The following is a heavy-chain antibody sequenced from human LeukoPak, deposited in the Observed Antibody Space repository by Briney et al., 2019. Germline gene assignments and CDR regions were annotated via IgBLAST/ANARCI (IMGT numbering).Heavy chain of an antibody. CDR1: GFTFTNAW. J-gene: IGHJ4*02. D-gene: IGHD3-10*01. Sequence: PGGSLRLSCVDSGFTFTNAWMSWVRQAPGKGLEWIGRIKSKTDGETTNYAEPVRGRFTISRDDSKSAVYLQMNSLKIEDTAVYYCTTDLGTYYHGTQRLIPIDYWGQGTLVTVSS. CDR3: TTDLGTYYHGTQRLIPIDY. V-gene: IGHV3-15*01. CDR2: IKSKTDGETT.